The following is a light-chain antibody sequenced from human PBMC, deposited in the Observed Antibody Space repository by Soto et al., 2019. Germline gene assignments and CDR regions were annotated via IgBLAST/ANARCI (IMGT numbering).Light chain of an antibody. V-gene: IGLV1-44*01. J-gene: IGLJ3*02. CDR2: SDT. CDR3: AGWDDNLNGPV. Sequence: QSVLTQPPSASGTPGQRVTISCSGSTSNIGRNTVNWYQQLPGTAPKVLIHSDTERPSGVPDRFSASKSGTSASLAISGLQSEDDDYYHCAGWDDNLNGPVFGGGTKLTVL. CDR1: TSNIGRNT.